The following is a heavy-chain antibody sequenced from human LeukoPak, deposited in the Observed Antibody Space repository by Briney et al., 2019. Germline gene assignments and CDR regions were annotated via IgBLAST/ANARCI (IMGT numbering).Heavy chain of an antibody. CDR1: GFTVSSNY. D-gene: IGHD6-13*01. Sequence: GGSLRLSCAASGFTVSSNYVSWVRQAPGKGLEWVSVIYSGGSTYYADSVKGRFTISRDNSKNTLYLQMNSLRAEDTAVYYCARDVGRSSSWKYYFDYWGQGTLVTVSS. CDR2: IYSGGST. CDR3: ARDVGRSSSWKYYFDY. J-gene: IGHJ4*02. V-gene: IGHV3-53*01.